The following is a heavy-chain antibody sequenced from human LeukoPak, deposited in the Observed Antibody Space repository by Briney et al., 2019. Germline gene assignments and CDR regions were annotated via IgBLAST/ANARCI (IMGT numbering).Heavy chain of an antibody. J-gene: IGHJ6*02. V-gene: IGHV3-30-3*01. CDR1: GFTFSSYA. CDR3: ARDKEMAVAGTGYYYYYGMDV. CDR2: ISYDGSNK. D-gene: IGHD6-19*01. Sequence: GGSLRLSCAASGFTFSSYAMHWVRQAPGKGLEWVAVISYDGSNKYYADSVKGRFTISRDNSKNTLYLQMNSLRAEDTAVYYCARDKEMAVAGTGYYYYYGMDVWGQGTTVTVSS.